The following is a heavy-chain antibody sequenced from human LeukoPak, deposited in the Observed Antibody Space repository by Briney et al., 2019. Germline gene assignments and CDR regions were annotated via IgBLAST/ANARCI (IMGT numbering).Heavy chain of an antibody. D-gene: IGHD3-10*01. CDR1: GFTFSSYS. V-gene: IGHV3-21*01. CDR3: ARDLTYYYDSGSQFDY. CDR2: ISSSSSYI. J-gene: IGHJ4*02. Sequence: GGSLRLSCAASGFTFSSYSMNWVRQAPGKGLEWVSSISSSSSYIYYADSVKGRFTISRDNAKNSLYLQMNSLRAEDTAVYYCARDLTYYYDSGSQFDYWGQGTLVTVSS.